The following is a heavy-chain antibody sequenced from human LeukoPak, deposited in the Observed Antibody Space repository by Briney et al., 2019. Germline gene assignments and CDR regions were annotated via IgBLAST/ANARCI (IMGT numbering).Heavy chain of an antibody. Sequence: GGSLRLSCAASGFTFSSYSMNWVRQAPGKGLEWVSSINSSSSYIYYADSVKGRFTISRDNAKNSLYLQMNSLRAEDTAVYYCARDGCDYITGTTASDYYYYMDVWGKGTTVTVSS. CDR1: GFTFSSYS. D-gene: IGHD1-20*01. CDR3: ARDGCDYITGTTASDYYYYMDV. J-gene: IGHJ6*03. CDR2: INSSSSYI. V-gene: IGHV3-21*01.